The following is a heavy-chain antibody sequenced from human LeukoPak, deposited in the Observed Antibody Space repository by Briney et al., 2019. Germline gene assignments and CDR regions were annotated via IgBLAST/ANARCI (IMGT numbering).Heavy chain of an antibody. Sequence: SEALSLTCTVSGDSISSGDYYWSWIRQPAGKGLEWIGRISSSGSTNYNPSLKSRATISVDTSKNQFSLKLSSVTAADTAVYFCARGPYSYDSSGAFDIWGQGTMVTVSS. CDR3: ARGPYSYDSSGAFDI. V-gene: IGHV4-61*02. D-gene: IGHD3-22*01. CDR1: GDSISSGDYY. CDR2: ISSSGST. J-gene: IGHJ3*02.